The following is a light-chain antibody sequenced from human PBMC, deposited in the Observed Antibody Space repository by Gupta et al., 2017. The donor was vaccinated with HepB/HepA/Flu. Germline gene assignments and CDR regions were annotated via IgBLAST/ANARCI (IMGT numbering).Light chain of an antibody. J-gene: IGLJ2*01. Sequence: SYVLTQSPSVSVSPGKTATITCGGSNIGTKSVHWYQQRPAQAPMLVLYDDSDRPSGIPGRFSGSYSVNTATLTISRVEAGDEADYYCQVWDSSSDHPEIFGGGTKLTVL. V-gene: IGLV3-21*03. CDR3: QVWDSSSDHPEI. CDR1: NIGTKS. CDR2: DDS.